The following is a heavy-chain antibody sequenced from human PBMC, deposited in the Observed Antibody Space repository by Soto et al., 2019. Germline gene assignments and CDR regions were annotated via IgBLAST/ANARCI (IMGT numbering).Heavy chain of an antibody. CDR3: ANQRSREGYNFIES. D-gene: IGHD5-12*01. CDR2: MFHSGST. CDR1: GYSISSAFY. Sequence: SETLSLTCAVSGYSISSAFYWGWIRQPPGKGLEWTGIMFHSGSTYYNPSLQSRVTISVDTSKNQVSLKLTSVTGADTAVYFCANQRSREGYNFIESWGQGIQVTVSS. V-gene: IGHV4-38-2*01. J-gene: IGHJ4*02.